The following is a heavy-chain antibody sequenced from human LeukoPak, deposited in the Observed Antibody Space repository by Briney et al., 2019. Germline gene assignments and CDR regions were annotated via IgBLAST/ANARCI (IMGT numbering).Heavy chain of an antibody. Sequence: PGGSLRISCAASGFNFGAYWMNWVRQGPGRGLEWVASINQDGTDKFYLESVKGRFTISRNNANNSMNLQMNNLRVEDTAVYYCAKDMWAGDSDFGDHAAFDLWGLGTMVPVSS. CDR2: INQDGTDK. J-gene: IGHJ3*01. V-gene: IGHV3-7*04. D-gene: IGHD4-17*01. CDR1: GFNFGAYW. CDR3: AKDMWAGDSDFGDHAAFDL.